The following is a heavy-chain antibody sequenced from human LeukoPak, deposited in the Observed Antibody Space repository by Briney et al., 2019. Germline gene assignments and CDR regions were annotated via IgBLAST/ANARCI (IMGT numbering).Heavy chain of an antibody. CDR1: GYSISSGYY. J-gene: IGHJ3*02. CDR2: IYHSGST. D-gene: IGHD2-2*01. V-gene: IGHV4-38-2*02. CDR3: AIRGLPGAFDI. Sequence: SETLSLTCIVSGYSISSGYYWGWIRQPPGKGLEWIGSIYHSGSTYYNPSLKSRVTISVDTSKNQFSLKLSSVTAADTAVYYCAIRGLPGAFDIWGQGTMVTVSS.